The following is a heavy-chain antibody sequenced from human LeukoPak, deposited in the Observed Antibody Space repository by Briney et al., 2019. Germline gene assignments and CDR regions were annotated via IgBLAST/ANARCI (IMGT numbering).Heavy chain of an antibody. J-gene: IGHJ4*02. D-gene: IGHD6-13*01. CDR3: ARVAAGRSSDY. CDR2: ISSSGSTI. CDR1: GFTFSSYS. Sequence: GGSLRLSCAASGFTFSSYSMNWVRQAPGKGLEWVSYISSSGSTIYYADSVKGRFTISRDNAKNSLYLQMNSLRAEDTAVYYCARVAAGRSSDYWGQGTLVTVSS. V-gene: IGHV3-48*04.